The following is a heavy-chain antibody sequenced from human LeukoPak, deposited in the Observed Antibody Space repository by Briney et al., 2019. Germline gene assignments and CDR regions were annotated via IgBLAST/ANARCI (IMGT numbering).Heavy chain of an antibody. D-gene: IGHD4-11*01. J-gene: IGHJ6*03. CDR3: ARPPNYSNYAEGWGFYYYYYMDV. CDR1: GYTFTSYD. CDR2: MNPNSGNP. V-gene: IGHV1-8*01. Sequence: ASVKVSCKASGYTFTSYDINWVRQATGQGLEWMGWMNPNSGNPGYAQKFQGRVTMTRNTSINTAYMELSSLRSEDTAVYYCARPPNYSNYAEGWGFYYYYYMDVWGKGTTVTVSS.